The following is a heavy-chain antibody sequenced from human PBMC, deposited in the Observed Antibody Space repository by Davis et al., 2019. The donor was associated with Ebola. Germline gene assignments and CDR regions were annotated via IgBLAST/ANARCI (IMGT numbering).Heavy chain of an antibody. V-gene: IGHV1-46*03. CDR3: TTPGGQDSGYDVFDI. Sequence: AASVKVSCKASGYTFTNYYMHWVRQPPGQGLEWRGMINTNDSRTIYAQKFQGRVTVTRDPSTTTVYRDLSSMRSEDTALYYCTTPGGQDSGYDVFDIWGQGTMVTVSS. D-gene: IGHD5-12*01. CDR2: INTNDSRT. CDR1: GYTFTNYY. J-gene: IGHJ3*02.